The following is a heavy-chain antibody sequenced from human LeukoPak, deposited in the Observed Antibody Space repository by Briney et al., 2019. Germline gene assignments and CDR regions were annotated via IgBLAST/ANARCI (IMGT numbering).Heavy chain of an antibody. CDR1: GGSFSGYY. CDR2: INHSGST. CDR3: ARVPPLDYHFDY. J-gene: IGHJ4*02. Sequence: SETLSLTCAVYGGSFSGYYWSWIRQPPGKGLEWIGEINHSGSTNYNPSLRSRVTISVDTSKNQFSLKLSSVTAADTAVYYCARVPPLDYHFDYWGQGTLVTVSS. V-gene: IGHV4-34*01. D-gene: IGHD4-17*01.